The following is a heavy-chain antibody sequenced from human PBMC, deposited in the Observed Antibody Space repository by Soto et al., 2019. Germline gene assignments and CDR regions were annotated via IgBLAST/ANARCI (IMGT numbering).Heavy chain of an antibody. D-gene: IGHD6-19*01. CDR3: ARNPRAVAAMHMDV. V-gene: IGHV1-69*04. J-gene: IGHJ6*03. CDR2: IIPILGIG. Sequence: QVQLVQSGAEVKKPGSSVKVSCKASGGTFSSYAFNWVRQAPGQGREWMGRIIPILGIGDYAQRFQGRVRITADKSTSTVYMELSSLRSEDTAVYYCARNPRAVAAMHMDVWGKGTMVTVSS. CDR1: GGTFSSYA.